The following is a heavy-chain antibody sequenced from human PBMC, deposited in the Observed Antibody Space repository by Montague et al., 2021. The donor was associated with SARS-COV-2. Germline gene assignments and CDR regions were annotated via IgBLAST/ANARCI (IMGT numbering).Heavy chain of an antibody. J-gene: IGHJ4*02. CDR2: MYYSGST. CDR3: ARDFDY. Sequence: SETLSLTCTVSGGSISSYYWSWIQRPPGKGLEWIGYMYYSGSTNYNPSLKSRVTLSVDTSKNQFSLKLSSVTAADTAVYYCARDFDYWGQGTLVTVSS. CDR1: GGSISSYY. V-gene: IGHV4-59*13.